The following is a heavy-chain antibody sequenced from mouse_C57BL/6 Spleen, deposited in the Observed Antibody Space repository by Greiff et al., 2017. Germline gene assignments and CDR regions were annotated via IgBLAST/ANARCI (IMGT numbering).Heavy chain of an antibody. CDR2: INPYNGGT. CDR3: ARRGFGTTGFDY. CDR1: GYTFTDYY. J-gene: IGHJ2*01. V-gene: IGHV1-19*01. D-gene: IGHD1-1*01. Sequence: EVQLQQSGPVLVKPGASVKMSCKASGYTFTDYYMNWVKQSHGKSLEWIGVINPYNGGTSYNQKFKGKATLTVDKSSSTAYMELNSLTSEDSAVYYCARRGFGTTGFDYWGQGTTLTVSS.